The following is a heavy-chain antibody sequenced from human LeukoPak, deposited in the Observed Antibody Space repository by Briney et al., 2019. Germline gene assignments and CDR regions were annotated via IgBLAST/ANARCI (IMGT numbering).Heavy chain of an antibody. CDR1: GYTFTSYT. CDR2: INTGNGNT. J-gene: IGHJ4*02. D-gene: IGHD2/OR15-2a*01. Sequence: ASVKVSCKASGYTFTSYTIHWVRQAPGQRLEWMGWINTGNGNTKYSQKFQGRVTITRDTSASTAYMELSSLRSEDTAVYYCARDTFGSSRPSDYWGQGTLVTVFS. V-gene: IGHV1-3*04. CDR3: ARDTFGSSRPSDY.